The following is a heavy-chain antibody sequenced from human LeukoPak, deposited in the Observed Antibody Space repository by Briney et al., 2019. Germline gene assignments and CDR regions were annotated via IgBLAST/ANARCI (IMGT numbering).Heavy chain of an antibody. J-gene: IGHJ5*02. CDR3: ARAGLTGRYNWFDP. CDR1: GVSISSYY. Sequence: FETLSLTCTVSGVSISSYYWSWIRQPPGKGLEWIGYIYYSGSTNYSPSLKSRVTISVDTSKNQFSLELSSVTAADTAVYYCARAGLTGRYNWFDPWGQGTLVTVSS. D-gene: IGHD1-20*01. CDR2: IYYSGST. V-gene: IGHV4-59*01.